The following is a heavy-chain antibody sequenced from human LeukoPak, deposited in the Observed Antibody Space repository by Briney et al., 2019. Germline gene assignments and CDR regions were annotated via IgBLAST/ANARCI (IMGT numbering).Heavy chain of an antibody. CDR3: ARADAGVFDY. D-gene: IGHD3-10*01. Sequence: SETLSLTCTVSGGSISSSSYYWGWIRQPPGKGLEWIGSIYYSGSTYYNPSLKSRVTMSVDTSKNQFSLKLSSVTAADTAVYYCARADAGVFDYWGQGTLVTVSS. V-gene: IGHV4-39*07. J-gene: IGHJ4*02. CDR1: GGSISSSSYY. CDR2: IYYSGST.